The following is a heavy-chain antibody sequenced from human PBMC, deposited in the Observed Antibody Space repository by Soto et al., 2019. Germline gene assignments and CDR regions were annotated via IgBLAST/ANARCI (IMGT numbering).Heavy chain of an antibody. CDR3: AREGVVPAAPHPGFYYYGMDV. V-gene: IGHV3-30-3*01. CDR2: ISYDGSNK. D-gene: IGHD2-2*01. Sequence: GGSLRLSCAASGFTFSSYAMHWVRQAPGKGLEWVAVISYDGSNKYYADSVKGRFTISRDNSKNTLYLQMNSLRAEDTAVYYCAREGVVPAAPHPGFYYYGMDVWGQGTTVTVSS. J-gene: IGHJ6*02. CDR1: GFTFSSYA.